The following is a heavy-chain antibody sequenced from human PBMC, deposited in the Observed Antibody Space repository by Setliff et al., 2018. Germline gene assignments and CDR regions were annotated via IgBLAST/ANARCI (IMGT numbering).Heavy chain of an antibody. D-gene: IGHD1-1*01. J-gene: IGHJ3*02. Sequence: SETLSLTCTVSGGSISSGDYYWSWIRQPPGKGLEWIGYIYYSGSTYYNPSLKSRVSISVDTSKNQFSLKLSSVTAADTAVYYCAREAPGYAFDIWGQGTMVTVS. V-gene: IGHV4-30-4*08. CDR2: IYYSGST. CDR3: AREAPGYAFDI. CDR1: GGSISSGDYY.